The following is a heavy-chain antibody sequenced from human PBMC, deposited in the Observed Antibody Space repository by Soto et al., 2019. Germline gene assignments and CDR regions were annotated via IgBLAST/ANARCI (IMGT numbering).Heavy chain of an antibody. V-gene: IGHV3-30-3*01. J-gene: IGHJ6*02. Sequence: PGGSLRLSCAASGFTFSNYAMHWVRQAPGKGLEWVAVISYDGSNKYYADSVKGRFTISRDNSKNTLYLQMNSLRAEDTAVYYCARALPLYDSSGYIISYYYYGMDVWGQGTTVTVSS. CDR3: ARALPLYDSSGYIISYYYYGMDV. CDR2: ISYDGSNK. CDR1: GFTFSNYA. D-gene: IGHD3-22*01.